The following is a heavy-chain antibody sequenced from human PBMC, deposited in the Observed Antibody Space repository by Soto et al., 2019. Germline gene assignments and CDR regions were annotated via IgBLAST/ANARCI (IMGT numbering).Heavy chain of an antibody. CDR3: AREAEITMIVVGDAFDI. D-gene: IGHD3-22*01. J-gene: IGHJ3*02. V-gene: IGHV4-4*02. CDR2: IFHSGTT. CDR1: NGSISSSNW. Sequence: SETLSLTCAVSNGSISSSNWWSWVRQSPGKGMERMGEIFHSGTTKYNPSNQSRITIKVNKSKNKLSQKLNTKTAADTAVYYCAREAEITMIVVGDAFDIWGQGTMVT.